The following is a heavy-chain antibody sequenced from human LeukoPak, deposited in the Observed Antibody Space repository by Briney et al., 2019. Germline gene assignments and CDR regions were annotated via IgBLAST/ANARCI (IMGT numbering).Heavy chain of an antibody. CDR2: ISYDGSNK. V-gene: IGHV3-30*04. J-gene: IGHJ4*02. CDR3: ARGPSGYHNT. CDR1: GFTFSGSA. D-gene: IGHD5-12*01. Sequence: GGSLRLSCAASGFTFSGSAMHWVRQAPGKGLEWVAVISYDGSNKYYADSVKGRFTISRDNSKNTLYLQMNSLRAEDTAVYYCARGPSGYHNTGGQGTLVTVSS.